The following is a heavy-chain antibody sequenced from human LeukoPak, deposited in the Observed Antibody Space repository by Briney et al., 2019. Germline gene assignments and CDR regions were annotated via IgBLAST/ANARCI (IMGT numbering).Heavy chain of an antibody. CDR1: GXNFTTYW. Sequence: GESLKISCKGSGXNFTTYWIGWVRQVPGKGLEWMGIIYPGDSDTRYSPSFQGQVTISADRSISTAYLQWSSLKASDTAMYYCARGHYFDYWGQGNLVTVSS. CDR2: IYPGDSDT. CDR3: ARGHYFDY. J-gene: IGHJ4*02. V-gene: IGHV5-51*01.